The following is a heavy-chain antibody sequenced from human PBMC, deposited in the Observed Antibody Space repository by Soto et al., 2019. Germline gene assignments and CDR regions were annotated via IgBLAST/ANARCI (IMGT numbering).Heavy chain of an antibody. CDR1: GGSISSYY. CDR2: IYTSGST. D-gene: IGHD6-13*01. CDR3: ARDQGSSWYGDYFDY. Sequence: QVQLQESGPGLVKPSETLSLTCTVSGGSISSYYWSWIRQPAGKGLEWIGRIYTSGSTNYNPSLKRRVTMSVDTSKNQFSLELSSVTAADTAVYYCARDQGSSWYGDYFDYWGQGTLVTVSS. V-gene: IGHV4-4*07. J-gene: IGHJ4*02.